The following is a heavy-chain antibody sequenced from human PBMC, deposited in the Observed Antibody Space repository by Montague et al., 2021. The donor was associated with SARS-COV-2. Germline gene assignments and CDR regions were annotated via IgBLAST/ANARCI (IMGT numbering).Heavy chain of an antibody. CDR3: ARLSGALSSTIDY. J-gene: IGHJ4*02. CDR1: GGSISNDNYY. Sequence: SETLSLTCTVSGGSISNDNYYWGWIRQAPGKGLEWIGSVYYSGRTFYKESLKSRATLSVDASKEQFSLRLNSVTAADTAIYFCARLSGALSSTIDYWGQGTLVTVSS. D-gene: IGHD6-13*01. V-gene: IGHV4-39*01. CDR2: VYYSGRT.